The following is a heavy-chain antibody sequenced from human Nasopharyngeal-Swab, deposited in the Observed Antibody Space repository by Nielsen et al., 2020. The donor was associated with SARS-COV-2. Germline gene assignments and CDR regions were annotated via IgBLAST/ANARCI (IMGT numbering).Heavy chain of an antibody. CDR1: GLTFSSYA. Sequence: GGPLRLSCAASGLTFSSYAISWVRQAPGKGLEWVSAISGSGGSTYYADSVKGRFTISRDNSKNTLYLQMNSLRAEDTAVYYCAKELSATVTTVGAFDIWGQGTMVTVSS. J-gene: IGHJ3*02. CDR3: AKELSATVTTVGAFDI. CDR2: ISGSGGST. V-gene: IGHV3-23*01. D-gene: IGHD4-11*01.